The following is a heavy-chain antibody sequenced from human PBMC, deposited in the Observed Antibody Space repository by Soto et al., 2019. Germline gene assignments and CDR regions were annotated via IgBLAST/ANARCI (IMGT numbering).Heavy chain of an antibody. D-gene: IGHD6-13*01. CDR1: GYIFINYY. V-gene: IGHV1-46*01. Sequence: QVHLVQSGAEVKKPGASVKVSCKASGYIFINYYIHWVRQAPGQGLEWIGIINLNGGSTNYAQKFRGRVTMARDTSTSTVYMDMSSMRSDATAVYYCARDLAAADYWGEGTLVTVSS. J-gene: IGHJ4*02. CDR2: INLNGGST. CDR3: ARDLAAADY.